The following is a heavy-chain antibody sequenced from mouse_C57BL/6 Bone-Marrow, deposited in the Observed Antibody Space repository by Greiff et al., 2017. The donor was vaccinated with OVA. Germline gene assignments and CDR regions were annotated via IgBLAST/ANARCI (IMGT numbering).Heavy chain of an antibody. CDR2: ILPGSGST. Sequence: QVQLQQSGAELMKPGASVKLSCKATGYTFTGYWIEWVQQRPGPGLEWIGEILPGSGSTNYNEKFKGKATFTADTSSNTASMQLISLTTEDAAIYYCARAANWDYLDYWGQGTTLTVSS. D-gene: IGHD4-1*01. V-gene: IGHV1-9*01. J-gene: IGHJ2*01. CDR1: GYTFTGYW. CDR3: ARAANWDYLDY.